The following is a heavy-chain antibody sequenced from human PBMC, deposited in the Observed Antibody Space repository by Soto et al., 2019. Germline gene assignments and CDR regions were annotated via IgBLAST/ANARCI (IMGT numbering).Heavy chain of an antibody. V-gene: IGHV3-15*06. CDR1: GFSFRDVW. J-gene: IGHJ4*02. CDR2: VKTTSEGETT. Sequence: GGSLRLSCEASGFSFRDVWMSWVRQIPGRGLEWVGRVKTTSEGETTNYAAPVMGRFTVSRDDSQNTLYLQMDALRPEDTAIYYCTTAGTRVGYTGSYWGQGTQVTVSS. CDR3: TTAGTRVGYTGSY. D-gene: IGHD3-16*02.